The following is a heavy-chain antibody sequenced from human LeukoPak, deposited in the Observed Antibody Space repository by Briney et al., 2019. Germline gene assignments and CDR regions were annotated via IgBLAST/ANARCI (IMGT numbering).Heavy chain of an antibody. CDR3: AKTAAMGNNWFDP. V-gene: IGHV3-23*01. D-gene: IGHD6-13*01. CDR2: LSISGGGT. CDR1: GFTFSSYG. Sequence: GGSLRLSCAASGFTFSSYGMNWVRQAPGKGLEWVSTLSISGGGTFYADSVKGRFTISRDNSKNTLYLQMNTLRAEDTAVYYCAKTAAMGNNWFDPWGQGTLVTVSS. J-gene: IGHJ5*02.